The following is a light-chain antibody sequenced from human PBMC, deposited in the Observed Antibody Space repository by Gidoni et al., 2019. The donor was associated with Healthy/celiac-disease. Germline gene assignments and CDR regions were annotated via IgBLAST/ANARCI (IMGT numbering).Light chain of an antibody. CDR2: DDS. Sequence: SYVLPPPPSVSVAPGQTARITCWGNNIGSKSVHWYQQKPGQAPVLVVYDDSDRPSGIPERFSGSNSGNTATLTISRVEAGDEADYYCQVWDSSSDLVVFGGGTKLTVL. V-gene: IGLV3-21*02. CDR1: NIGSKS. CDR3: QVWDSSSDLVV. J-gene: IGLJ2*01.